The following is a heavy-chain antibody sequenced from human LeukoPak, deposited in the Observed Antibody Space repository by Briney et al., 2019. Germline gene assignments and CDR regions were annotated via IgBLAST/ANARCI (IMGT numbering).Heavy chain of an antibody. V-gene: IGHV3-33*01. Sequence: GGSLRLSCAASGFTFSSYAMHWVRQAPGKGLEWAAVIWYDDGSNKYYADSVKGRFTISRDNSKNTVYLQMNSLRAEDTAVYYCATLRLYGSGSYSSSWWGQGTLVTVSS. CDR2: IWYDDGSNK. CDR3: ATLRLYGSGSYSSSW. D-gene: IGHD3-10*01. J-gene: IGHJ4*02. CDR1: GFTFSSYA.